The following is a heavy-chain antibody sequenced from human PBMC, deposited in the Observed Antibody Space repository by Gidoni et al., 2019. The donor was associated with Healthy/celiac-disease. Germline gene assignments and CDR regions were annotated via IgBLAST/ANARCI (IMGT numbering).Heavy chain of an antibody. Sequence: QVQLVQSGAEVKKPGASVKVSCKASGYTFTRYGISWVRQAPGQGLEWMGWISAYNGNTNYAQKLQGRVTMTTDTSTSTAYMELRSLRSDDTAVYYCARDLGDYDYVWEPSGGVDYYYGMDVWGQGTTVTVSS. D-gene: IGHD3-16*01. CDR2: ISAYNGNT. CDR1: GYTFTRYG. CDR3: ARDLGDYDYVWEPSGGVDYYYGMDV. V-gene: IGHV1-18*01. J-gene: IGHJ6*02.